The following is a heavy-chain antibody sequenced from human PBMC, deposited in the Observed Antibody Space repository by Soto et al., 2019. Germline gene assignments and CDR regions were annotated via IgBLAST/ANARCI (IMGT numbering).Heavy chain of an antibody. CDR2: ISCDGSNK. J-gene: IGHJ4*02. D-gene: IGHD1-26*01. V-gene: IGHV3-30*18. CDR1: GFTFSSYG. Sequence: GGSLRLSCAASGFTFSSYGMHWVRQAPGKGLEWVAVISCDGSNKYYADSVKGRFTISRVNSKNTLCLKMNSLRAEDTVYYYCAEAILGTVELVDYWGQGTLVTVSS. CDR3: AEAILGTVELVDY.